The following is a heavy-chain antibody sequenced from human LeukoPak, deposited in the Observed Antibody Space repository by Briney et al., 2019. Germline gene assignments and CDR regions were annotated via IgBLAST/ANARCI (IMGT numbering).Heavy chain of an antibody. D-gene: IGHD6-6*01. CDR1: GGSFSGYY. CDR2: IYYSGST. Sequence: SETLSLTCVVYGGSFSGYYWGWIRQPPGKGLEWIGYIYYSGSTSYNPSLKSRVTISLDTSNNQFSLKLRSVTAADTAVYYCARGHSIAPYYYYYYMDVWGKGTTVTVSS. CDR3: ARGHSIAPYYYYYYMDV. J-gene: IGHJ6*03. V-gene: IGHV4-59*01.